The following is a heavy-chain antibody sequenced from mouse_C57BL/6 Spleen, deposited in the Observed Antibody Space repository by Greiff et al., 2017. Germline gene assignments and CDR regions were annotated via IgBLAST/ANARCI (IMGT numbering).Heavy chain of an antibody. CDR2: IDPENGDT. J-gene: IGHJ3*01. CDR3: TTLYDYALAY. V-gene: IGHV14-4*01. Sequence: VQLKQSGAELVRPGASVKLSCTASGFNIKDDYMHWVKQRPEQGLEWIGWIDPENGDTEYASKFQGKATITADTSSNTAYLQLSSLTSEDTAVYYCTTLYDYALAYWGQGTLVTVSA. D-gene: IGHD2-4*01. CDR1: GFNIKDDY.